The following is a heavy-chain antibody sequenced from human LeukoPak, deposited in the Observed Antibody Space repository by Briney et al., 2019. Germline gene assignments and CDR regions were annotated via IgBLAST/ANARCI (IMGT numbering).Heavy chain of an antibody. J-gene: IGHJ3*02. D-gene: IGHD5/OR15-5a*01. Sequence: GAPLRLSCTTSGFTFIYYGMHWLSRAPGKGLEGVEFIRFDGTAKYYTDSLKGRFTIIRDKSKNTVYLQMNSLRAEDTAVYYCAKEKRSVWHDAFDIWGRGTVVTVSS. CDR2: IRFDGTAK. CDR1: GFTFIYYG. CDR3: AKEKRSVWHDAFDI. V-gene: IGHV3-30*02.